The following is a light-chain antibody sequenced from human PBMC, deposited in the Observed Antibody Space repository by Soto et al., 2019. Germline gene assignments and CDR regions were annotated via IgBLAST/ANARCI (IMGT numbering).Light chain of an antibody. CDR2: DAY. CDR3: KHYHGWPIT. CDR1: QSVSSH. Sequence: EIVMTQSPATLSVSPGEGATVSCRASQSVSSHLAWYQHKPGQAHRLXFYDAYTRATGIQARFSGSGSGTEFTLTIRSLQSEDFAVYYCKHYHGWPITFGQGTRLEIK. J-gene: IGKJ5*01. V-gene: IGKV3-15*01.